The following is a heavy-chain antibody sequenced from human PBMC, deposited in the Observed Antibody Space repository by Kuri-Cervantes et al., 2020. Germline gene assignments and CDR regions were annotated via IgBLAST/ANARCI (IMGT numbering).Heavy chain of an antibody. CDR2: IYTSGST. Sequence: SCTVSGGFISRSNHYWGWIRQPAGKGLEWIGRIYTSGSTNYNPSLKSRVTISVDTSKNQFSLKLSSVTAADTAVYYCARDAAYCSSTSCYSGWFDPWGQGTLVTVSS. D-gene: IGHD2-2*02. CDR1: GGFISRSNHY. CDR3: ARDAAYCSSTSCYSGWFDP. J-gene: IGHJ5*02. V-gene: IGHV4-61*02.